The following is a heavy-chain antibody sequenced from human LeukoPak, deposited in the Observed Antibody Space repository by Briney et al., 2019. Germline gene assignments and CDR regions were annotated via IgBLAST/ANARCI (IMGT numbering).Heavy chain of an antibody. CDR1: GDSISSSCCS. Sequence: SETLSLTCTVSGDSISSSCCSWGWIRQPPGKGLEWIGSAHYSGSTYYNPSLKSRVTISVDTSKNQFSLKLSSVTAADTAVYYCARGTAPYYFDYWGQGTLVTVSS. D-gene: IGHD3-10*01. CDR2: AHYSGST. J-gene: IGHJ4*02. V-gene: IGHV4-39*07. CDR3: ARGTAPYYFDY.